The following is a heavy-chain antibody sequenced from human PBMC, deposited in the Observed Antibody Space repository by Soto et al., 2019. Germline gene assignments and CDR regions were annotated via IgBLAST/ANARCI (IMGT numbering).Heavy chain of an antibody. CDR1: GGSISFYH. J-gene: IGHJ6*02. CDR2: IYYSGST. Sequence: ETLSLTCTVSGGSISFYHWSWIRQPPGKGLEWIGYIYYSGSTNYNPSLKSRVTISADTSKNQFSLRLTSVTAADTAVYYCARDWLGCSGDSCHPGSPGYYYYGMDVWGQGTTVTVSS. D-gene: IGHD2-15*01. V-gene: IGHV4-59*12. CDR3: ARDWLGCSGDSCHPGSPGYYYYGMDV.